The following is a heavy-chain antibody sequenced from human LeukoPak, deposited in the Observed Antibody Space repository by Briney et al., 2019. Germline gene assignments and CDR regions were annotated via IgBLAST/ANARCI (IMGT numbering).Heavy chain of an antibody. CDR3: ARGPLRAVWYFDL. CDR1: GGSTTSYY. CDR2: IDYSGST. Sequence: SETLSLACTVSGGSTTSYYWSWIRHPPGTGLDWIGYIDYSGSTKYNPSLKSRVTISVDTSNTHFSLKLYSVTAADTAVYYCARGPLRAVWYFDLWVRRTLAAVCS. V-gene: IGHV4-59*01. D-gene: IGHD2-8*01. J-gene: IGHJ2*01.